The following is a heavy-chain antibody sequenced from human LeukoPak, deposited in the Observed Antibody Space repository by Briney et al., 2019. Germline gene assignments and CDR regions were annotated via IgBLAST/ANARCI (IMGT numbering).Heavy chain of an antibody. V-gene: IGHV3-23*01. CDR3: AKVVASGYSSSWYAYDY. J-gene: IGHJ4*02. CDR2: ISGSGGST. Sequence: PGGSLRLSCAASGFTFSSYAVSWVRQAPGKGLEWVSAISGSGGSTYYADSVKGRFTISRDNSKNTLYLQMNSLRAEDTAVYYCAKVVASGYSSSWYAYDYWGQGTLVTVSS. CDR1: GFTFSSYA. D-gene: IGHD6-13*01.